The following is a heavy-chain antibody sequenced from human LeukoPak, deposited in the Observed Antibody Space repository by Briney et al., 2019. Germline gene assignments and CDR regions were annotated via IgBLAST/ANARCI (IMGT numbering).Heavy chain of an antibody. Sequence: RASEKVSCKASGYTFTSYGISWVRQAPGQGLEWMGWISTYNANTNYPKKLQGRVTITTDTSTTTAYTELRSLRSEDTAVYYCARVPSPVLWGSSNYYGMDVWGQGTTVTVSS. CDR3: ARVPSPVLWGSSNYYGMDV. CDR2: ISTYNANT. V-gene: IGHV1-18*01. CDR1: GYTFTSYG. J-gene: IGHJ6*02. D-gene: IGHD3-16*01.